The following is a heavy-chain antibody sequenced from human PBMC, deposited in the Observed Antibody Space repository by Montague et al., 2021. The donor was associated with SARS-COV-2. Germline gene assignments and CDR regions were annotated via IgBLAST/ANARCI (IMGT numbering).Heavy chain of an antibody. Sequence: TLSLTCTVSGASISSGGDYWNWIRQHPGKGLEWIGHIYYSVSTNYNPPLKSRVTISEDTSKNQISLKLSSVTAADTAVYYCARDRELVDWGQGIMVIVSS. J-gene: IGHJ4*02. V-gene: IGHV4-31*03. CDR1: GASISSGGDY. CDR3: ARDRELVD. D-gene: IGHD1-7*01. CDR2: IYYSVST.